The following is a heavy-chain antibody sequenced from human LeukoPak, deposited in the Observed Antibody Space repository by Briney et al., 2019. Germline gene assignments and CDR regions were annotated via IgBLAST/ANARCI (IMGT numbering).Heavy chain of an antibody. CDR2: INSNGGIT. J-gene: IGHJ4*02. CDR3: VKGVAARLDY. CDR1: GFTFRSYS. Sequence: GGSLRLSCAASGFTFRSYSMNWVRQAPGKGLEYVSAINSNGGITFYADSMKGRFTISRDDSKNTLYLQMSSLRAEDTAIYYCVKGVAARLDYWGQGTLVTVSS. V-gene: IGHV3-64D*09. D-gene: IGHD6-6*01.